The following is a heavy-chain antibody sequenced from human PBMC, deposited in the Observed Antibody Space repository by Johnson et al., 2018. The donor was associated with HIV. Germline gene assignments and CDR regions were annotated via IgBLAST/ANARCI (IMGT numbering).Heavy chain of an antibody. CDR1: GFTFSSYA. CDR3: AKDATLQVGTGAFDI. D-gene: IGHD1-1*01. J-gene: IGHJ3*02. V-gene: IGHV3-23*04. Sequence: VQLVESGGGLVQPGGSLRLSCAASGFTFSSYAMSWVRQAPGKGLEWVSAISGSGGSTYYADSVNGRFTISRDNSKNTLYLEMGSLRVEDTAVYYCAKDATLQVGTGAFDIWGQGTMVTVSS. CDR2: ISGSGGST.